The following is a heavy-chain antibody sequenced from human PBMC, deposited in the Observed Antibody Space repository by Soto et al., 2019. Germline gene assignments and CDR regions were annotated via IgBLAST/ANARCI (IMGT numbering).Heavy chain of an antibody. V-gene: IGHV1-69*01. D-gene: IGHD4-17*01. CDR3: ARGIDYGGVNRIDY. CDR2: IIPIFGTP. J-gene: IGHJ4*02. Sequence: QVQLVQSGAEVKKPGSSVKVSCKASGDTFNKYAFNWVRQAPGQGLEWMGGIIPIFGTPNYAQRVQGRVTITADESPSTAYMELSSLRSEDTAVYYCARGIDYGGVNRIDYWGQGTLVTVSS. CDR1: GDTFNKYA.